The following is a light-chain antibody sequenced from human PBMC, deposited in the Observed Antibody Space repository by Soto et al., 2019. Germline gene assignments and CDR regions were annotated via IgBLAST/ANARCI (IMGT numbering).Light chain of an antibody. CDR1: QSVLSSADKKNY. J-gene: IGKJ4*01. V-gene: IGKV4-1*01. Sequence: DFVVTQSPDSLAVSLGETATIKCKSSQSVLSSADKKNYLAWFQQKPGQPPKLLITWASIRQSGVPDRISGSGSGTDFTLTIRGLQAEDVAVYYCQQTYGAPLTFGGGTRVEIK. CDR2: WAS. CDR3: QQTYGAPLT.